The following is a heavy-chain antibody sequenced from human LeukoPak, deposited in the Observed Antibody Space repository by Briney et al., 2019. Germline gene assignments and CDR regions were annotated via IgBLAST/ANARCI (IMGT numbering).Heavy chain of an antibody. CDR2: IYYSGST. V-gene: IGHV4-59*01. J-gene: IGHJ4*02. CDR3: ARDGSSGWYYYFDY. D-gene: IGHD6-19*01. Sequence: SETLSLTSTVSVGSISSYYWSWIRQPPGQGLKWIGYIYYSGSTNYNPSLKSRVTISVDTSKNQFSLKLSSVTAADTAVYYCARDGSSGWYYYFDYWGQGTLVTVSS. CDR1: VGSISSYY.